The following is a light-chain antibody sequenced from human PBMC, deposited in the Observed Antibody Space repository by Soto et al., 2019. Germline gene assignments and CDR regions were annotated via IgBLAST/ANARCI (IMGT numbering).Light chain of an antibody. Sequence: DIQMTQSPSSLSASVGDRVTITYRASQGISNYLAWYQQKPGKAPKLLIYAASTLLSGVPSRFSGSGSGTDFTLTISSLQPEDVATYYCQRYNTGPPDTFGQGTKLEIK. V-gene: IGKV1-27*01. CDR1: QGISNY. CDR2: AAS. CDR3: QRYNTGPPDT. J-gene: IGKJ2*01.